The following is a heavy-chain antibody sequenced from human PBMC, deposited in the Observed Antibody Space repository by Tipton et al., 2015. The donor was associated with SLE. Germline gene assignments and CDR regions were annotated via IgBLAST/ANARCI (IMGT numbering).Heavy chain of an antibody. Sequence: GLVKPSQTLSLTCAISGDSVSSNSATWTWIRQSPSRGLEWLGRTYYRSKWYNDYAVSVKSRITINPDTSKNHFSLQLNSVTPEDTAVYYCARKVGAGNSTSRLDYWSQGTLVAVSS. D-gene: IGHD3-16*01. CDR1: GDSVSSNSAT. V-gene: IGHV6-1*01. CDR3: ARKVGAGNSTSRLDY. J-gene: IGHJ4*02. CDR2: TYYRSKWYN.